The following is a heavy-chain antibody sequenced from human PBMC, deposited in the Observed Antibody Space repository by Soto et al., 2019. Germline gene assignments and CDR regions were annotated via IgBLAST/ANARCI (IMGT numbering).Heavy chain of an antibody. D-gene: IGHD4-17*01. CDR3: ARVAEMGTVTEGYYYYMDV. J-gene: IGHJ6*03. Sequence: QVQLVQSGAEVKKPGASVKVSCKASGDTFSNHTISWVRQAPGQGLEWMGRIIPILGVANYAQKFQGRVTITPDKSASTDYMELSSLRYAATAVYYCARVAEMGTVTEGYYYYMDVWGKGTTVIVSS. CDR2: IIPILGVA. CDR1: GDTFSNHT. V-gene: IGHV1-69*04.